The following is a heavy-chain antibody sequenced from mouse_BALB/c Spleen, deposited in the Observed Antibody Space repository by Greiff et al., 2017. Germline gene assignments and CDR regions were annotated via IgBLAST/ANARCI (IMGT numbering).Heavy chain of an antibody. J-gene: IGHJ3*01. Sequence: EVKLQESGGDLVKPGGSLKLSCAASGFTFSSYGMSWVRQTPDKRLEWVATISSGGSSTYYPDSVKGRFTISRDNAKNTLYLQMSSLKSEDTAMYYCARLKGDYGHEAWFAYWGQGTLVTVSA. D-gene: IGHD2-13*01. V-gene: IGHV5-6*01. CDR2: ISSGGSST. CDR1: GFTFSSYG. CDR3: ARLKGDYGHEAWFAY.